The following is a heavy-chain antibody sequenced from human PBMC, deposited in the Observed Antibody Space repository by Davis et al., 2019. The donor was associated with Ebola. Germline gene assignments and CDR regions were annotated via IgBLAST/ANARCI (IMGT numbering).Heavy chain of an antibody. V-gene: IGHV1-69*10. Sequence: SVKVSCKASGGTFGRFAISWVRQAPGQGLEWMGGIIPILGKANYPQKFQGRVTLTADASSGIAYMELSGLRSEDTAVFYCASGTGPYYYDDNYFYYGQAFDIWGQGTMVTVSS. D-gene: IGHD3-22*01. CDR1: GGTFGRFA. CDR3: ASGTGPYYYDDNYFYYGQAFDI. J-gene: IGHJ3*02. CDR2: IIPILGKA.